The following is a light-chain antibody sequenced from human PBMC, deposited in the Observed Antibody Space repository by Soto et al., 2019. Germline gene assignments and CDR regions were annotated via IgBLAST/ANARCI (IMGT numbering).Light chain of an antibody. CDR1: QGISNL. J-gene: IGKJ2*01. CDR2: AAS. CDR3: IQHNTYPYT. V-gene: IGKV1-17*01. Sequence: DIPMTQSPSSLSAFVGDRGTITCRASQGISNLLGWFQHKPGKAPKRMIYAASSLQGGVPSRFSGSGSGTVFTLTIIGLQREDFADYYCIQHNTYPYTFWQGTKLEIK.